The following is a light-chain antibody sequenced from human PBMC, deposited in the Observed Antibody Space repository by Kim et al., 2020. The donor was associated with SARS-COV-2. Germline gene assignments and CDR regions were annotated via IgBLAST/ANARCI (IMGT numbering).Light chain of an antibody. CDR2: DNN. CDR3: GTWDSSMSAYV. Sequence: GQKVTISCSGSSSNIGNNYISWYQQLPGTAPKLLTYDNNKRPSGIPDRFSGSKSGTSATLGITGLQTGDEADYYCGTWDSSMSAYVFGTGTKVTVL. J-gene: IGLJ1*01. V-gene: IGLV1-51*01. CDR1: SSNIGNNY.